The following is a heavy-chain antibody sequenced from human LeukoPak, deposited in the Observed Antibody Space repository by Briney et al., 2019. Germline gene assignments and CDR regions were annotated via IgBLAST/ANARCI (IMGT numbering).Heavy chain of an antibody. D-gene: IGHD5-12*01. V-gene: IGHV1-2*02. CDR3: AREVVASRGMDV. CDR2: INPNSGGT. J-gene: IGHJ6*02. Sequence: GASVKVSCKASGYTFTGYYMHWVRQAPGQGLEWMGWINPNSGGTNYAQKFQGRVTMTRDTSTSTVYMELSSLRSEDTAVYYCAREVVASRGMDVWGQGTTVTVSS. CDR1: GYTFTGYY.